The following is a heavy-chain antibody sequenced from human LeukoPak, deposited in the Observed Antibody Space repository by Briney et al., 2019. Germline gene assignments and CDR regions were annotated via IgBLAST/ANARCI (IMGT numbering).Heavy chain of an antibody. CDR1: RFTFSTCV. Sequence: GESLRLSCAASRFTFSTCVMHWVRQAPGKGLEWVAVISSDGVNKYYADSVKGRFTISRDNSKNTLYLQMNSLRPEDTAVYYCANLYYYDSSGYYHEGFDYWGQGTLVTVSS. V-gene: IGHV3-30-3*01. J-gene: IGHJ4*02. CDR2: ISSDGVNK. CDR3: ANLYYYDSSGYYHEGFDY. D-gene: IGHD3-22*01.